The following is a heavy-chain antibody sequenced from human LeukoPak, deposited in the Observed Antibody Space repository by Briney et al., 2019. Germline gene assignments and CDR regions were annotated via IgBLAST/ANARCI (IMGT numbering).Heavy chain of an antibody. J-gene: IGHJ6*02. CDR3: ARNYYDSSGYYFFYYYYGMDV. D-gene: IGHD3-22*01. Sequence: ASVKVSCKASGCTFSSYAISWVRQAPGQGLEWMGGIIPIFGTANYAQKFQGRVMITADESTRTAYMELSSLRSEDTAVYYCARNYYDSSGYYFFYYYYGMDVWGQGTTVTVSS. CDR1: GCTFSSYA. CDR2: IIPIFGTA. V-gene: IGHV1-69*13.